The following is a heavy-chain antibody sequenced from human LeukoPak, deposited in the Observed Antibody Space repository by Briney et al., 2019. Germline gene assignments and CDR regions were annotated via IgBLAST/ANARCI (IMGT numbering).Heavy chain of an antibody. CDR3: AREESSGFR. CDR1: XYXXTGXX. Sequence: ASVKVSCKASXYXXTGXXXXXXRXXXXXXXEWXGXXNPKSGGTNYAKTFXGRVTMSRDTSVSTAYLELKSLTFDDTARYYCAREESSGFRWGQGTLVIVST. J-gene: IGHJ1*01. V-gene: IGHV1-2*02. CDR2: XNPKSGGT. D-gene: IGHD3-22*01.